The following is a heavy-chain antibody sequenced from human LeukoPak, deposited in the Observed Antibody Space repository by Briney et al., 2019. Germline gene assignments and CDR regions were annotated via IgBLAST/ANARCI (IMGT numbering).Heavy chain of an antibody. J-gene: IGHJ3*02. CDR1: GFTFNSYW. CDR3: ATVKCSGGSCYSSYDAFDI. Sequence: GGSLRLSCAASGFTFNSYWMSWVRQAPGKGLEWVANIKQDGSEKYYVDSVKGRFTISRDDAKNSLYLQMNSLRAEDTAVYYCATVKCSGGSCYSSYDAFDIWGQGTMVTVSS. CDR2: IKQDGSEK. D-gene: IGHD2-15*01. V-gene: IGHV3-7*01.